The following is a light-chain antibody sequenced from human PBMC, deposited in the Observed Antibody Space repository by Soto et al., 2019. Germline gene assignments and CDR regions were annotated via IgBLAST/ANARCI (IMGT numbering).Light chain of an antibody. J-gene: IGKJ5*01. CDR2: DAS. V-gene: IGKV3-11*01. CDR1: QSVSSY. Sequence: EIVLTQSPSTLSLSPGERATLSCRASQSVSSYLAWYQQKPGQAPRLLIYDASNRATGIPARFSGSGSGTDFTLTINSREPEDSAVYYCQQRSNWHSDAFGQGTRVEI. CDR3: QQRSNWHSDA.